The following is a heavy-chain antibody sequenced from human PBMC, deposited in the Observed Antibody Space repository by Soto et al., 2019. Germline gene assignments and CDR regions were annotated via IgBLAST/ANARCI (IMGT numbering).Heavy chain of an antibody. CDR2: IYYSGST. D-gene: IGHD3-22*01. Sequence: PSETLSLTCTVSCGSISSYYWSWIRQPPGKGLEWIGYIYYSGSTNYNPSLKSRVTISVDTSKNQFSLKLSSVTAADTAVYYCARDFLYDSSGHYGMDVWGQGTTVTVS. CDR3: ARDFLYDSSGHYGMDV. V-gene: IGHV4-59*01. J-gene: IGHJ6*02. CDR1: CGSISSYY.